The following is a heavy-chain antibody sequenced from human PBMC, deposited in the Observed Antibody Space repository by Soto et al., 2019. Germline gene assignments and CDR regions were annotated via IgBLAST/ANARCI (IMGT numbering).Heavy chain of an antibody. J-gene: IGHJ4*02. CDR1: GFTFSSYW. D-gene: IGHD2-2*01. CDR2: IKTDGSDK. Sequence: GGSLRLSCAASGFTFSSYWMSWVRQAPGKGLEWVSNIKTDGSDKYYGDSVRGRFTISRDNAKNSLYLTMNRLRAEDTAVYSCVRCASHCSSSSGYVTFDYWGQGTLVTVSS. V-gene: IGHV3-7*03. CDR3: VRCASHCSSSSGYVTFDY.